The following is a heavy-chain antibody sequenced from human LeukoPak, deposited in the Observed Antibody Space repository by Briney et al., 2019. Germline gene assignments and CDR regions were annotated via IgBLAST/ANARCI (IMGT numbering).Heavy chain of an antibody. V-gene: IGHV1-2*06. J-gene: IGHJ4*02. CDR2: INPNSGGT. Sequence: ASVKVSCKASGYTFTGYYMHWVRQASGQGLEWMGRINPNSGGTNYAQKFQGRVTMTRDTSISTAYMELSRLRSDDTAVYYCARDYSGSFYFDYWGQGTLVTVSS. D-gene: IGHD1-26*01. CDR3: ARDYSGSFYFDY. CDR1: GYTFTGYY.